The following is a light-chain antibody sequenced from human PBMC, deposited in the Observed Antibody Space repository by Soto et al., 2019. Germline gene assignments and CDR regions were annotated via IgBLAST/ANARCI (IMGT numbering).Light chain of an antibody. Sequence: DIQMTQSPSSLSASIGDRVTITCRASQSISTYLSWYQQKPGKPPKLLIYDSSSLQKGVPSRFSGSASGTDFTLTINSLQPEDFATYYCQQSYSTPVTFGGGTRVEVK. CDR3: QQSYSTPVT. CDR2: DSS. V-gene: IGKV1-39*01. J-gene: IGKJ4*01. CDR1: QSISTY.